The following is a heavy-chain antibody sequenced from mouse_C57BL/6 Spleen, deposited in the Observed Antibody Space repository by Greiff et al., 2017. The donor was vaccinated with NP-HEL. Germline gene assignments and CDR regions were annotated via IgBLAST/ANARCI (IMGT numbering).Heavy chain of an antibody. V-gene: IGHV1-43*01. Sequence: VQLQQSGPELVKPGASVKISCKASGYSFTGYYMHWVKQSSEKSLEWIGEINPSTGGTSYNQKFKGKATLTVDKSSSTAYMQLKSLTSEDSAVYYCARDSTVYYYGSSLDYWGQGTTLTGSS. D-gene: IGHD1-1*01. J-gene: IGHJ2*01. CDR2: INPSTGGT. CDR1: GYSFTGYY. CDR3: ARDSTVYYYGSSLDY.